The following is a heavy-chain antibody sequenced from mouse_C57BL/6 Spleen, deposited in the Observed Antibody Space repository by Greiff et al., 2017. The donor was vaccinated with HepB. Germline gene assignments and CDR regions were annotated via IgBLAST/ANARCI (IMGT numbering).Heavy chain of an antibody. Sequence: QQRPGQGLEWIGWIYPGSGNTKYNEKFKGKATLTVDTSSSTAYMQLSSLTSEDSAVYFCAREGLLYYFDYWGQGTTLTVSS. J-gene: IGHJ2*01. CDR2: IYPGSGNT. V-gene: IGHV1-84*01. D-gene: IGHD6-2*01. CDR3: AREGLLYYFDY.